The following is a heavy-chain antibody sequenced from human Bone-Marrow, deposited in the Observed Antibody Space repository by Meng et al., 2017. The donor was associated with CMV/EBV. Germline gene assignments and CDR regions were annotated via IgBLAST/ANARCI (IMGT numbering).Heavy chain of an antibody. D-gene: IGHD2-2*01. Sequence: GESLKISCAASGFTFSSYGMHWVRQAPGKGLEWVAFIRYDGSNKYYADSVKGRFTISRDNSKNTLYLQMNSLRAEDTAVYYCAKDLRRDIVVVPAAPRGDFQHWGQGPLVTVYS. V-gene: IGHV3-30*02. CDR1: GFTFSSYG. CDR3: AKDLRRDIVVVPAAPRGDFQH. J-gene: IGHJ1*01. CDR2: IRYDGSNK.